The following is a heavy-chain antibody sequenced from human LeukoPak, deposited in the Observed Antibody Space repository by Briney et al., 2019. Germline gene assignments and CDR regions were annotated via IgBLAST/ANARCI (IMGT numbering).Heavy chain of an antibody. CDR1: GGSVSSSTYY. V-gene: IGHV4-39*01. Sequence: SETLPLTCTVSGGSVSSSTYYWGWIRQPPGKGLEWIGNIYYTGSTYYNPSLKSRVTMSVDTSKNQFSLNMRSVTAADTAVYYCARLSKGRYFDYIFDHWGQGTLVTVSS. CDR2: IYYTGST. J-gene: IGHJ4*02. D-gene: IGHD3-9*01. CDR3: ARLSKGRYFDYIFDH.